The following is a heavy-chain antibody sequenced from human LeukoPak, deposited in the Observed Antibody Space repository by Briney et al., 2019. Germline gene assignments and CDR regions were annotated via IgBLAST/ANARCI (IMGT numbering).Heavy chain of an antibody. CDR3: VRLGRDGYTYGAAY. J-gene: IGHJ1*01. CDR2: INWKGGST. CDR1: GYTFDDYG. Sequence: GGSLRLSCAGSGYTFDDYGMRWVRQAPGKGLEWVAGINWKGGSTGYAASVKGRCTISRDNANNALYLEMNILRAEDTAFYYCVRLGRDGYTYGAAYWGQGTLVTVSS. V-gene: IGHV3-20*04. D-gene: IGHD5-24*01.